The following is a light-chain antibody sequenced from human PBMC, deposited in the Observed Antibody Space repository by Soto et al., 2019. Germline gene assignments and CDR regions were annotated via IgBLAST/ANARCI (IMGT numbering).Light chain of an antibody. J-gene: IGKJ1*01. CDR3: QQYNSYS. V-gene: IGKV1-5*01. Sequence: DIQMTQSPSTLSASVGDRVTITCRASQSISSWLAWYQQKPGKEPKLLIYDGFTLEGGFPLRFSGSGSGTEFTLTISRLQPDDFATYYCQQYNSYSFGQGTKVDIK. CDR2: DGF. CDR1: QSISSW.